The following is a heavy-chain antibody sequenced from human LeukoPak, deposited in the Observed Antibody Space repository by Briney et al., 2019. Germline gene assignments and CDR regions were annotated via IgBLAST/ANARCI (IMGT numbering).Heavy chain of an antibody. V-gene: IGHV3-21*01. J-gene: IGHJ3*02. CDR2: ISSSSSYI. CDR1: GFTFSSYS. D-gene: IGHD6-19*01. Sequence: GGSLRLSCAASGFTFSSYSMNWVRQAPGKGLDWVSSISSSSSYIYYADSVKGRFTISRDNAKNSLYLQMNSLRAEDTAVYYCAGPYSGGGAFDIWGQGTMVTVSS. CDR3: AGPYSGGGAFDI.